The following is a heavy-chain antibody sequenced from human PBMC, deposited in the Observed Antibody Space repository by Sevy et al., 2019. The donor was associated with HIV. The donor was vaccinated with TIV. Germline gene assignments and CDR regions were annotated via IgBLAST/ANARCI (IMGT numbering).Heavy chain of an antibody. Sequence: GESLKISCKGSGYSFTSYWISWVRQMPGKGLEWMGRIDPSDSYTNYSPSFQGPVTISADKSISTAYLQWSSLKAADTAMYYCARYASSGYYFSSSDYWGQGTLVTVSS. J-gene: IGHJ4*02. CDR2: IDPSDSYT. CDR1: GYSFTSYW. D-gene: IGHD3-22*01. V-gene: IGHV5-10-1*01. CDR3: ARYASSGYYFSSSDY.